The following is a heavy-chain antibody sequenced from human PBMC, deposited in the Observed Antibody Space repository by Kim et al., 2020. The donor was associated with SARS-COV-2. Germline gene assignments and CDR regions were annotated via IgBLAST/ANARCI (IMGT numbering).Heavy chain of an antibody. CDR2: ISAYNGNT. J-gene: IGHJ5*02. V-gene: IGHV1-18*04. CDR3: ARKYSSSWYNWFDP. CDR1: GYTFTSYG. D-gene: IGHD6-13*01. Sequence: ASVKVSCKASGYTFTSYGISWVRQAPGQGLEWMGWISAYNGNTNYAQKLQGRVTMTTDTSTSTAYMELRSLRSDDTAVYYCARKYSSSWYNWFDPWGQGTLVTVSS.